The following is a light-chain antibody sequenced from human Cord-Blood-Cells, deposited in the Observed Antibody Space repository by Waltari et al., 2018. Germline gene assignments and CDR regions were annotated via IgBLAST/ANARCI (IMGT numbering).Light chain of an antibody. CDR3: QAWDSSNVV. J-gene: IGLJ2*01. CDR2: QDS. Sequence: SYELTQPPSVSVSPGQTASITCSGDKLGDKYACWYQQKPGQSPVLVIYQDSKRPSVIPERFYGSNSGNTATLTISGTQAMDEADYYCQAWDSSNVVFGGGTKLTVL. CDR1: KLGDKY. V-gene: IGLV3-1*01.